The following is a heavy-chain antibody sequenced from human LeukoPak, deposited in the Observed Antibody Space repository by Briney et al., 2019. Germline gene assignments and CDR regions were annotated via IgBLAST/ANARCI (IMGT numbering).Heavy chain of an antibody. D-gene: IGHD6-13*01. CDR2: IRYDGSNK. Sequence: LAGGSLRLSCAASGFTFSSYGMHWVRQAPGKGLEWVAFIRYDGSNKYYADSVKGRFTISRDNSKNTLYLQMNSLRAEDTAVYYCAKVGRSAAGTPLYYYYYMDVWGKGTTVTISS. J-gene: IGHJ6*03. V-gene: IGHV3-30*02. CDR1: GFTFSSYG. CDR3: AKVGRSAAGTPLYYYYYMDV.